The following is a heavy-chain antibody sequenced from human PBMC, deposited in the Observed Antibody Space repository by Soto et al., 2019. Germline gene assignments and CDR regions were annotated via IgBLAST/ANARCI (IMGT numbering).Heavy chain of an antibody. CDR1: RFTFSNYA. V-gene: IGHV3-23*01. CDR3: AKCATYYYYCGMDV. Sequence: EVQLLESGGGLVQPGGSLRLSCAASRFTFSNYAMSWVRQAPGKGLEWVSSISGSGASTYYADSVKGRFTISRDNSKDTLYLQMNRLRADDTAVYYCAKCATYYYYCGMDVWGQGPPVTVSS. J-gene: IGHJ6*02. D-gene: IGHD1-26*01. CDR2: ISGSGAST.